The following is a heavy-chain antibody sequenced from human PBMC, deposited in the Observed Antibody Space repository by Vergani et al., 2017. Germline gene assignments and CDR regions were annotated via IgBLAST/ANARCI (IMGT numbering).Heavy chain of an antibody. CDR2: ISSSGSTI. D-gene: IGHD4-11*01. J-gene: IGHJ4*02. CDR3: ARGPPLQYQFDY. CDR1: GFTFSSYA. V-gene: IGHV3-48*03. Sequence: EVQLLESGGGLVQPGGSLRLSCAASGFTFSSYAMSWVRQAPGKGLEWVSYISSSGSTIYYADSVKGRFTISRDNAKNSLYLQMNSLRAEDTAVYYCARGPPLQYQFDYWGQGTLVTVSS.